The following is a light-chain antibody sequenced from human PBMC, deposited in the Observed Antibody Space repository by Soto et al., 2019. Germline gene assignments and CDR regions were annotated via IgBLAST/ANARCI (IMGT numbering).Light chain of an antibody. CDR2: GAS. V-gene: IGKV3-15*01. CDR3: QHYNNWPPWT. CDR1: QSVTSN. J-gene: IGKJ1*01. Sequence: EIVLTLSPATLSVNPGERATLSCRGSQSVTSNLAWYQQKPGQAPRLLIYGASTRATGIPAKFCGSGSGTEFTLTITSLQSEDFAVYYCQHYNNWPPWTFGQGTKVDI.